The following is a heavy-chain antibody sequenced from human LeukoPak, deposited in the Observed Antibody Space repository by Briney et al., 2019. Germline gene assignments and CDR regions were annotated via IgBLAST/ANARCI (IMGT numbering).Heavy chain of an antibody. D-gene: IGHD2-2*01. V-gene: IGHV4-34*01. CDR1: GGSFSGYY. CDR2: INHSGST. J-gene: IGHJ4*02. Sequence: PSETLSLTCAVYGGSFSGYYWSWIRQPPGKGLEWIGEINHSGSTNYNPSLKSRVTISVDTSKNQFSLKLGSVTAADTAVYYCARGTGVVPAASLDYWGQGTLVTVSS. CDR3: ARGTGVVPAASLDY.